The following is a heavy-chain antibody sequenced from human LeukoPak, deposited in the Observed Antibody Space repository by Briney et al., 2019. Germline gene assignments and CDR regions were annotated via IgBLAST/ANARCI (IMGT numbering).Heavy chain of an antibody. Sequence: ASVKVSCKVSGYTLTELSVHWVRQAPGKGLEWMGGFDPEDGETIYAQKFQGRVTMTRNTSISTAYMELSSLRSEDTAVYYCARARGYYDFWSGYYGKDYYFDYWGQGTLVTVSS. D-gene: IGHD3-3*01. V-gene: IGHV1-24*01. CDR3: ARARGYYDFWSGYYGKDYYFDY. J-gene: IGHJ4*02. CDR1: GYTLTELS. CDR2: FDPEDGET.